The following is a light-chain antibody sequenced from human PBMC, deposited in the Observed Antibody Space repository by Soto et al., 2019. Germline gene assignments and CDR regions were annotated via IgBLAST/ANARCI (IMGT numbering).Light chain of an antibody. CDR1: NSDLYSSNDKNY. Sequence: TTSQDSLAVSLGNRATVNSNPTNSDLYSSNDKNYLAWYQQKPGQPPKLLIYWASTRESGVPDRFSGSGSGTDFTLTISSLQAEDVAVYYCQQYYSTPRTFGGGTKVDIK. CDR2: WAS. J-gene: IGKJ4*01. V-gene: IGKV4-1*01. CDR3: QQYYSTPRT.